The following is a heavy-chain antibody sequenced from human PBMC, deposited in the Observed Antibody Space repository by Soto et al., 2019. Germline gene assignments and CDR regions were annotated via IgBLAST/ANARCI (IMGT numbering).Heavy chain of an antibody. D-gene: IGHD4-17*01. J-gene: IGHJ5*02. Sequence: SETLSLTCTFSGYSISSSNYYWGWIRQPPGKGLEWIASLYYSGSTYYSPSLKSRVTISVGTSKNQFSLKLTSVTASDTAVYYCARQVYGDYLGGNWFDPWGQGALVNVSS. CDR1: GYSISSSNYY. V-gene: IGHV4-39*01. CDR2: LYYSGST. CDR3: ARQVYGDYLGGNWFDP.